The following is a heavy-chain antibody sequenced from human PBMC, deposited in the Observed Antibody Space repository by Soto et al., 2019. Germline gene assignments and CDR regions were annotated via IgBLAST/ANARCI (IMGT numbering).Heavy chain of an antibody. D-gene: IGHD6-6*01. J-gene: IGHJ6*02. CDR3: AKCTTSSSSDDYGMDV. CDR1: GFTFSSYA. V-gene: IGHV3-23*01. CDR2: ISGSGGST. Sequence: XGSLKLSCAASGFTFSSYAMSWVRQAPGRGLEWVSAISGSGGSTYYADSVKGRFTISRDNSKNTLYLQMNSLRAEDTAVYYCAKCTTSSSSDDYGMDVWGQGTTVTVSS.